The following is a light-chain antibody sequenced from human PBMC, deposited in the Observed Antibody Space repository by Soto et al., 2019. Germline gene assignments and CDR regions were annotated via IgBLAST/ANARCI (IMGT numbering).Light chain of an antibody. Sequence: QSVLTQPPSASGTPGQRVTISCSGGSSNIGSHTVNWYQQLPGTAPKLLIYTNDQRPSGVPDRFSGSKSGTSASLAISGLQSEDEADYYCAAWDDSLNGFYVFGTGTKLTVL. CDR3: AAWDDSLNGFYV. J-gene: IGLJ1*01. CDR2: TND. V-gene: IGLV1-44*01. CDR1: SSNIGSHT.